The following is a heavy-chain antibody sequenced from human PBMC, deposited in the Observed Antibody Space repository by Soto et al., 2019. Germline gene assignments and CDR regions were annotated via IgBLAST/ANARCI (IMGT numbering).Heavy chain of an antibody. D-gene: IGHD1-1*01. V-gene: IGHV1-2*02. CDR3: ATGTNGTTGWYHP. CDR1: GYTFTDFY. J-gene: IGHJ5*02. CDR2: INPKTGDT. Sequence: QEQLVQSGTEVKKPGASVTVSCKSSGYTFTDFYLHWLRQAPGQGLEWVGWINPKTGDTKSSQNFQGRVTMSRDTSVSTAYIDLTSLTSDDTAMYYCATGTNGTTGWYHPCGQGTRVTVSS.